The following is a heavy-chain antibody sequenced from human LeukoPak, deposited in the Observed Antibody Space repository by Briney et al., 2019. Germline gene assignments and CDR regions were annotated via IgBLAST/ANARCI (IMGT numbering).Heavy chain of an antibody. V-gene: IGHV3-33*06. Sequence: PGGSLRLSCAASGFSFSNHGMHWVRQAPGKRLEWVAVIWDDGNNKRYANSVNGRFTISRDNSKNTLYLQMDSLRGEDTAVYYCAKDFRIGYSAHFDYWGQGALVTVSS. D-gene: IGHD2-21*01. CDR3: AKDFRIGYSAHFDY. CDR2: IWDDGNNK. CDR1: GFSFSNHG. J-gene: IGHJ4*02.